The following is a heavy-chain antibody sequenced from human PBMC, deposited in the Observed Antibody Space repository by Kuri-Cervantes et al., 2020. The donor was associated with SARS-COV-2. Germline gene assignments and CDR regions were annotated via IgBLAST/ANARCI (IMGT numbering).Heavy chain of an antibody. J-gene: IGHJ6*03. Sequence: SVKVSCKASGDTFSSYAISWVRQAPGQGLEWMGGIIPIFGTANYAQKFQGRVTITTDESTSTAYMELSSLRSEDTAVYYCAIRVEKGVGDYYYYYYMDVWGKGTTVTVSS. D-gene: IGHD3-10*01. CDR2: IIPIFGTA. CDR1: GDTFSSYA. CDR3: AIRVEKGVGDYYYYYYMDV. V-gene: IGHV1-69*05.